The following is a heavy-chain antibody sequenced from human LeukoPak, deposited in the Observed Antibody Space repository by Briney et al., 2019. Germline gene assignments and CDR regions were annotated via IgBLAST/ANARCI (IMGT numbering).Heavy chain of an antibody. CDR1: GFTFSSYW. V-gene: IGHV3-7*01. Sequence: GGSLRLSCAASGFTFSSYWMSRVHQAPGKGLEWVANIKQDGSEKYYVDSVKGRFTISRDNAKNSLYLQMNSLRAEDTAVYYCARDQYYYDSSGYYVGYYFDYWGQGTLVTVSS. J-gene: IGHJ4*02. CDR2: IKQDGSEK. CDR3: ARDQYYYDSSGYYVGYYFDY. D-gene: IGHD3-22*01.